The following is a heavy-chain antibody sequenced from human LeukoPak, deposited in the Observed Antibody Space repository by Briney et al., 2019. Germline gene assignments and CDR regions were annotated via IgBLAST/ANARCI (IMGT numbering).Heavy chain of an antibody. CDR3: ARSADGYNWGYFDY. CDR1: GGTFSSYA. J-gene: IGHJ4*02. CDR2: IIPIFGTA. Sequence: SVKVSCKASGGTFSSYAISWVRQAPGQGLEWMGGIIPIFGTANYAQKFQGRVTITTDESTSTAYMELSSLRCEDTAVYYCARSADGYNWGYFDYWGQGTLVTVSS. D-gene: IGHD5-24*01. V-gene: IGHV1-69*05.